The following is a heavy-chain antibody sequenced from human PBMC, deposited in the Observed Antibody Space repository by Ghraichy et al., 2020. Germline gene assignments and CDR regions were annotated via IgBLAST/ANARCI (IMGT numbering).Heavy chain of an antibody. CDR1: GGSFSGYY. CDR2: VNHVGST. CDR3: ASSAPDQHYGMDV. Sequence: SQTLSLTCAVYGGSFSGYYWSWIRQPPGKGLEWIGEVNHVGSTNYNPSLKSRVTISLDTSKNQFSLKLSSVTAADTAVFYCASSAPDQHYGMDVWGQGTTVTVSS. J-gene: IGHJ6*02. V-gene: IGHV4-34*01. D-gene: IGHD2-15*01.